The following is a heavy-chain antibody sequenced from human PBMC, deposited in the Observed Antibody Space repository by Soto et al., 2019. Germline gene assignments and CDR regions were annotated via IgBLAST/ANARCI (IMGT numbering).Heavy chain of an antibody. CDR1: GFTFSSYA. V-gene: IGHV3-23*01. CDR3: AKDRIYRMEPSNWFDP. Sequence: GGSLRLSCAASGFTFSSYAMSWVRQAPGKGLEWVSAISGSGGSTYYADSVKGRFTISRDNSKNTLYLQMNSLRAEDTAVYYCAKDRIYRMEPSNWFDPWGQGNLVTVSS. D-gene: IGHD3-16*02. J-gene: IGHJ5*02. CDR2: ISGSGGST.